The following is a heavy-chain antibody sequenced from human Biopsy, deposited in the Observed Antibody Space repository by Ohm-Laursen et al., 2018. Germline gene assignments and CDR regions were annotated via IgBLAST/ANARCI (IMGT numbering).Heavy chain of an antibody. CDR1: GFPFHNYN. CDR2: INAPGGKT. D-gene: IGHD3-10*01. V-gene: IGHV3-23*01. Sequence: SLRLSCAASGFPFHNYNMNWVRQAPRKGLEWVSVINAPGGKTSYADSVKGRFTFSRDNPKSTLYLQIHSLRAEDTDIYYCAKADVFGTLRGANWFDSWGQGTLVTVSS. CDR3: AKADVFGTLRGANWFDS. J-gene: IGHJ5*01.